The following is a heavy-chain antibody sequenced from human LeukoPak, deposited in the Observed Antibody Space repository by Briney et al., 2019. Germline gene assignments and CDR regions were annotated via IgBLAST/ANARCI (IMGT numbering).Heavy chain of an antibody. CDR2: IYYSGST. CDR3: ARSPRSLGYCSSTSCYAWFDP. CDR1: GGSISSYC. V-gene: IGHV4-59*01. J-gene: IGHJ5*02. Sequence: PSETLSLTCTVSGGSISSYCWSWIRQPPGKGLEWIGYIYYSGSTNYNPSLKSRVTISVDTSKNQFSLKLSSVTAADTAVYYCARSPRSLGYCSSTSCYAWFDPWGQGTLVTVSS. D-gene: IGHD2-2*01.